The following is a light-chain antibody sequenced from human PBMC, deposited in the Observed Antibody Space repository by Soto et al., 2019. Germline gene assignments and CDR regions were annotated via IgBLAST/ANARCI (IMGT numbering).Light chain of an antibody. V-gene: IGKV3-15*01. CDR2: GAS. J-gene: IGKJ3*01. CDR3: QQYNNWPCT. CDR1: QSVSSN. Sequence: EIVMTQSPATLSVSPGERATLSCRASQSVSSNLAWYQQKPGQAPRLLIYGASTRATGIPARFSGSGSGTELTRTISSLPSEDFSVYYCQQYNNWPCTFGPGTKVDIK.